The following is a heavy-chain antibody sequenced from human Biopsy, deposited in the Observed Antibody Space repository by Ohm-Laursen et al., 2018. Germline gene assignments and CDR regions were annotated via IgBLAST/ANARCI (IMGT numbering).Heavy chain of an antibody. CDR2: IHNSGST. V-gene: IGHV4-59*07. J-gene: IGHJ4*02. D-gene: IGHD3-22*01. Sequence: SDTLSLTCIVPGDSLSSYFWSWIRQPPGKGLEWIGFIHNSGSTDRNPSLKSRVTVSMDVSNNDFSLKLTSVTAADAAVYYCARALGGYDLSAYYIDSWGQGTLVTVSS. CDR3: ARALGGYDLSAYYIDS. CDR1: GDSLSSYF.